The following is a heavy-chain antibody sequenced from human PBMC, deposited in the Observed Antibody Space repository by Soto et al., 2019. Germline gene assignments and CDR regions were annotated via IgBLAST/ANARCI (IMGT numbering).Heavy chain of an antibody. CDR3: ATSSLRFLEWLAPNDAFDS. CDR1: GYTFTSYD. V-gene: IGHV1-8*01. J-gene: IGHJ3*02. Sequence: QVQLVQSGAEVKKPGASVKVSCKASGYTFTSYDINWVRQATGQGLEWMGWMNPNSGNTGYAQKFQGRVTMTRNTSISTAYMELSSLRSEDTAVYYCATSSLRFLEWLAPNDAFDSWGQGTMVTVSS. CDR2: MNPNSGNT. D-gene: IGHD3-3*01.